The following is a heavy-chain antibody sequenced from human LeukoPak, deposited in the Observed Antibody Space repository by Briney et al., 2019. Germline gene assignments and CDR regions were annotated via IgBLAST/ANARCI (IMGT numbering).Heavy chain of an antibody. CDR2: IYSGGST. V-gene: IGHV3-53*01. CDR3: ARGGSYLSAFDI. J-gene: IGHJ3*02. Sequence: GGSLRLSCAASGFTFSSYAMSWVRQAPGKGLEWVSIIYSGGSTFYANSVKGRFTISRDNSKNTLYLQMNSLRAEDTAVYYCARGGSYLSAFDIWGQGTMVTVSS. CDR1: GFTFSSYA. D-gene: IGHD1-26*01.